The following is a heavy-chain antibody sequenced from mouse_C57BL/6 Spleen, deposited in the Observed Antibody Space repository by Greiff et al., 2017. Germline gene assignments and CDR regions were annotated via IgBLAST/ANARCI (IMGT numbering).Heavy chain of an antibody. J-gene: IGHJ2*01. V-gene: IGHV1-81*01. Sequence: QVQLQQSGAELARPGASVKLSCKASGYTFTSYGISWVKQRTGQGLEWIGEIYPRSGNTYYNEKFKGKATLTADKSSSTAYMELRSLTSEDSAVYFCARSNYYGSSYLYYFDYWGQGTTLTVSS. D-gene: IGHD1-1*01. CDR3: ARSNYYGSSYLYYFDY. CDR1: GYTFTSYG. CDR2: IYPRSGNT.